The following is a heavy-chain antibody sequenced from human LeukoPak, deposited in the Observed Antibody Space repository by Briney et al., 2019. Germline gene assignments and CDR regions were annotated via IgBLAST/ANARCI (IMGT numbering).Heavy chain of an antibody. V-gene: IGHV3-21*01. CDR2: ISSSSSYI. CDR1: GFTFSSYS. D-gene: IGHD5-18*01. Sequence: GGSLRLSCAASGFTFSSYSMNWVRQAPGKGLEWASSISSSSSYIYYADSVKGRFTISRDNAKNSLYLQMNSLRAEDTAVYYCARSYTAMAHDAFDIWGQGTMVTVSS. J-gene: IGHJ3*02. CDR3: ARSYTAMAHDAFDI.